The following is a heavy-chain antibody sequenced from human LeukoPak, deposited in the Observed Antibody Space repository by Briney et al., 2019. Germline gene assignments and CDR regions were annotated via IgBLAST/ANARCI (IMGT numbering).Heavy chain of an antibody. CDR1: GYTFTSYD. CDR2: MNPNSGNT. Sequence: ASVKVSCKASGYTFTSYDINWVRQATGQGLEWMGWMNPNSGNTGYAQKFQGRVTITRNTSISTAYMELSSLRSEDTAVYYCARTPLYTIFGVVQRGYYMDVWGKGTTVTVSS. D-gene: IGHD3-3*01. J-gene: IGHJ6*03. V-gene: IGHV1-8*03. CDR3: ARTPLYTIFGVVQRGYYMDV.